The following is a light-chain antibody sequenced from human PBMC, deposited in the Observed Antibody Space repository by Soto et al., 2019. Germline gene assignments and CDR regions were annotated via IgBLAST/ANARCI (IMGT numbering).Light chain of an antibody. Sequence: EIVLTQSPDTLSLSPGERATLSCRASQNIYINSLAWYQQRPGQAPRLLIYGGSTRATAVPDRFSGSGPGTDFALTISRPEPEDFALYYCQQYGAPPLTFGPGTKVD. CDR2: GGS. CDR3: QQYGAPPLT. J-gene: IGKJ3*01. CDR1: QNIYINS. V-gene: IGKV3-20*01.